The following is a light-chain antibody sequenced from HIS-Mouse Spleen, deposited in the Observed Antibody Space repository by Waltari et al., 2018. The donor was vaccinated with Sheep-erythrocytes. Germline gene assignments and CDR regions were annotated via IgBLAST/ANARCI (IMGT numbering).Light chain of an antibody. CDR2: DDS. J-gene: IGLJ2*01. CDR1: NIGSKS. Sequence: SYVLTQPPSVSVAPGQTARITCGGNNIGSKSVHWYQQKPGQAPVLVVYDDSARPSGVPERFSGSNSGNTATLTISRVEAGDEADYYCQLWDSSSDHVVFGGGTKLTVL. CDR3: QLWDSSSDHVV. V-gene: IGLV3-21*02.